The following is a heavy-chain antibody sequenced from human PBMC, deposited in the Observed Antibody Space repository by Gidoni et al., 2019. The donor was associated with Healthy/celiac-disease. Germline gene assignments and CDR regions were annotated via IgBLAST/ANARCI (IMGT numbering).Heavy chain of an antibody. J-gene: IGHJ4*02. CDR1: GFIFRGSA. Sequence: EVQLVVSVGGLVQPGGSLKLSCAAYGFIFRGSAMHWVRQASGKGLEWVGRIRSKANSYATAYAASVKGRFTISRDDSKNTAYLQMNSLKTEDTAVYYWTSVEFSGANWGQGTLVTVSS. CDR2: IRSKANSYAT. V-gene: IGHV3-73*01. CDR3: TSVEFSGAN. D-gene: IGHD3-10*01.